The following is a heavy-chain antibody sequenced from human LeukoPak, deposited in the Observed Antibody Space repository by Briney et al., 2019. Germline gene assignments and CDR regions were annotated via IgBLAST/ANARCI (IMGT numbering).Heavy chain of an antibody. V-gene: IGHV5-51*01. CDR3: ARRHYDFWSGLSDAFDI. J-gene: IGHJ3*02. D-gene: IGHD3-3*01. CDR2: IYPGDSDT. CDR1: GYSFTSYW. Sequence: GESLKISCKGSGYSFTSYWIGWVRQMPGKGLGWMGIIYPGDSDTRYSPSFQGQVTISADKSISTAYLQWSSLKASDTAMYYCARRHYDFWSGLSDAFDIWGQGTMVTVSS.